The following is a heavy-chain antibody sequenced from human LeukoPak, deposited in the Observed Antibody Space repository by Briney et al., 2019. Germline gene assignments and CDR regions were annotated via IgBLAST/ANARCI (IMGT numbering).Heavy chain of an antibody. D-gene: IGHD3-3*01. CDR2: ISGSGGST. CDR1: GFTFSSYA. CDR3: AKSNTVLRFLEWLSY. J-gene: IGHJ4*02. V-gene: IGHV3-23*01. Sequence: GGSLRLSCAASGFTFSSYAMSWVRQAPGKGLEWVSAISGSGGSTYYADSVKGRFTISRDNSKNTLYLQMNSLRAEDTAVYYCAKSNTVLRFLEWLSYWGQGTLVTVSS.